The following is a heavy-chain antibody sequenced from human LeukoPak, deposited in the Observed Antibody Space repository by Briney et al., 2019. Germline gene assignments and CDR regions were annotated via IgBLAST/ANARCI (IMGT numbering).Heavy chain of an antibody. CDR2: INSGGTTT. V-gene: IGHV3-74*01. J-gene: IGHJ4*02. CDR3: TRGVVGNYGNFDC. CDR1: GFTLSSYW. Sequence: GGSLRLSCAASGFTLSSYWMHWVRQAPGKGRVWVSRINSGGTTTDYADSVKGRLTISRDNAQNTLYLQMNSLRDEATAVYYCTRGVVGNYGNFDCWGQGTLVTVSS. D-gene: IGHD1-26*01.